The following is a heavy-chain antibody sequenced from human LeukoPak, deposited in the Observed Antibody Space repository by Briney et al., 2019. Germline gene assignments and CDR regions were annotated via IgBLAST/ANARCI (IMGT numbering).Heavy chain of an antibody. CDR3: AKRNEGSGSYFRFDY. CDR2: IYSGGST. D-gene: IGHD3-10*01. J-gene: IGHJ4*02. V-gene: IGHV3-23*03. Sequence: GSLRLSCAASGFTFSSYAMSWVRQAPGKGLEWVSVIYSGGSTYYADSVKGRFTISRDNSKSTLYIQMNSLRAEDTAVYYCAKRNEGSGSYFRFDYWGQGTLVTVSS. CDR1: GFTFSSYA.